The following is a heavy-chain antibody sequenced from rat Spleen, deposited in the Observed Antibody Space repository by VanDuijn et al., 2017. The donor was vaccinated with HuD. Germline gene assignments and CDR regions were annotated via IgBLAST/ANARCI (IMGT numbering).Heavy chain of an antibody. V-gene: IGHV2-30*01. J-gene: IGHJ3*01. CDR1: GFSLTRYN. D-gene: IGHD1-5*01. CDR3: SRDEYRDNWGFAY. CDR2: IWTGGNT. Sequence: QVQLKESGPGLVQPSQTLSLTCTVSGFSLTRYNVHWVRQSTGKGLEWLGLIWTGGNTGYNSALKSRLSISSDTSKSQVFLKMNSLQTKDTAIYFCSRDEYRDNWGFAYWGQGTLVTVSS.